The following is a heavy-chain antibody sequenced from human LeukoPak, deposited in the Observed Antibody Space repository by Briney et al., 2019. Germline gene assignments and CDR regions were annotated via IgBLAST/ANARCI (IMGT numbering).Heavy chain of an antibody. J-gene: IGHJ4*02. CDR2: IWPYDSDK. V-gene: IGHV5-51*01. CDR1: GYSFTSYW. Sequence: GESLKISCKGSGYSFTSYWIGWVRQVPGKGLEWMGIIWPYDSDKRYSPFFQGQVTISADKSISTAYLQWSSLKASDTAMYYCARQGKDGYRVVDYWGQGTLVTVSS. CDR3: ARQGKDGYRVVDY. D-gene: IGHD5-24*01.